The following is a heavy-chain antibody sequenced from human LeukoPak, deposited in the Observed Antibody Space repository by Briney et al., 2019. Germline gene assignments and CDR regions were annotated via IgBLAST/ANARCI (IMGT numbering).Heavy chain of an antibody. D-gene: IGHD3-10*01. J-gene: IGHJ4*02. CDR1: GYTFTSYG. Sequence: ASVKVSCKASGYTFTSYGISWVRQAPGQGLEWMGWINPNSGGTNYAQKFQGRVTMTRDTSISTAYMELSRLRSDDTAVYYCARVLFVVRGVIPNLGYWGQGTLVTVSS. CDR3: ARVLFVVRGVIPNLGY. CDR2: INPNSGGT. V-gene: IGHV1-2*02.